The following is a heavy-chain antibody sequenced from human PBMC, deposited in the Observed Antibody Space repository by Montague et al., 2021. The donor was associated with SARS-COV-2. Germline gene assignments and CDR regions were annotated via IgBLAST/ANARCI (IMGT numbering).Heavy chain of an antibody. D-gene: IGHD1-26*01. Sequence: SETLSLTCTVSGGSIRGYYWSWIRQTPGKGLEWIGYIYYDGSTNYNPSLKSRVTMSVDSSKNQFSLRLSSVTAADTAVYYCARHGSYFEHWGQGTLVTVSS. CDR1: GGSIRGYY. CDR2: IYYDGST. V-gene: IGHV4-59*03. CDR3: ARHGSYFEH. J-gene: IGHJ4*02.